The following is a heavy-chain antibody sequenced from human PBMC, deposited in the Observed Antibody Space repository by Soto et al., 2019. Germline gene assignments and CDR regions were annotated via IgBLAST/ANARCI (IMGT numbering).Heavy chain of an antibody. Sequence: GSLRLSCAATGFIFSNYWMHWVRLAPGKGLVWVSGIKGDGSRTTYADSVKDRFTISRDNAKRTLYLQMNSLRAEDTAVYYCARDFSSAWYSFDSWGQGSLVTVSS. J-gene: IGHJ4*02. V-gene: IGHV3-74*01. CDR2: IKGDGSRT. D-gene: IGHD6-13*01. CDR1: GFIFSNYW. CDR3: ARDFSSAWYSFDS.